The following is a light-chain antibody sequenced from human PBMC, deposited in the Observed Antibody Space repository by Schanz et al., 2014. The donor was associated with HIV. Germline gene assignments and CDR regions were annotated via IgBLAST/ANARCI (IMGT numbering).Light chain of an antibody. J-gene: IGLJ2*01. CDR2: DVF. CDR3: STFSGNATL. V-gene: IGLV2-14*03. CDR1: SRDIGFYES. Sequence: QSALTQPASVSGFPGQSITVSCTGTSRDIGFYESVSWSQPPPFSFPPLLIYDVFQRPSGVVDRFSGSKAGNTASLTISRLQAADEADYYCSTFSGNATLFGGGTKLTVL.